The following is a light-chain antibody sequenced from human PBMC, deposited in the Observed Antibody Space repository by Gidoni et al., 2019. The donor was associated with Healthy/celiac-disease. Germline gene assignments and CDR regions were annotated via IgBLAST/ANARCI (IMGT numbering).Light chain of an antibody. CDR3: QQRSNPIT. J-gene: IGKJ5*01. CDR1: QSVSSY. CDR2: DAS. Sequence: EIVFTQSPATLSLSPGERATLSCRASQSVSSYLAWYQQKPGQAPRLLIYDASNRATGIPARFSGSGSGTDFTLTISSLEPEDFAVYYCQQRSNPITFGQGTRLEIK. V-gene: IGKV3-11*01.